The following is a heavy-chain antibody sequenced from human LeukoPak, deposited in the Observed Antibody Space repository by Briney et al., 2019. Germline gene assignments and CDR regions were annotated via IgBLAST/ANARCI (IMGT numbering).Heavy chain of an antibody. J-gene: IGHJ4*02. CDR1: GGSIRLYY. CDR2: VSNSAGT. D-gene: IGHD3-22*01. CDR3: ARSSDSNGYYYYFDY. V-gene: IGHV4-59*08. Sequence: SETLSLTCTVSGGSIRLYYWSWIRQSPGQGLEWIAYVSNSAGTNYNPSLKSRVTISLDTSKNQFSLELRSVTAEDTSLYYCARSSDSNGYYYYFDYWGQGTLVTVSS.